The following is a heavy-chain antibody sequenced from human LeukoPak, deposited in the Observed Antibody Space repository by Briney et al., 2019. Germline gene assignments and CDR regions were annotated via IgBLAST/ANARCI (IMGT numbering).Heavy chain of an antibody. V-gene: IGHV1-69*06. CDR2: IIPIFDTT. J-gene: IGHJ4*02. CDR3: ARVQDGREWLRTYYFDY. D-gene: IGHD5-12*01. CDR1: GGTFSSYA. Sequence: ASVKVSCKASGGTFSSYAINWVRQAPGQGLEWMGGIIPIFDTTNYAQNFQGRVTITADKSTNTAYMELSSLRSEDTAVYYCARVQDGREWLRTYYFDYWGQGTLVTVSS.